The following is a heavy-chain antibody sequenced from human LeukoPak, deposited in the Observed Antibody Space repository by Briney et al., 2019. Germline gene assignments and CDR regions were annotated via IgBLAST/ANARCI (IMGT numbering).Heavy chain of an antibody. Sequence: ASVKVSCKSSGYTFISFLVHWVRQAPGQGLEWMGIINPSGGSTTYAQKFQGRVTMTRDTSMSTVYMELRSLKSEDTAVYYCARSVPMLRGVLTKYYFDYWGQGTLVTVSS. CDR3: ARSVPMLRGVLTKYYFDY. CDR2: INPSGGST. CDR1: GYTFISFL. V-gene: IGHV1-46*01. J-gene: IGHJ4*02. D-gene: IGHD3-10*01.